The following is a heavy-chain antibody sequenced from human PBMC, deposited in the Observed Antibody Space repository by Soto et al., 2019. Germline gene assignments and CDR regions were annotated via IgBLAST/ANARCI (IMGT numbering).Heavy chain of an antibody. CDR1: EFTFTSNA. J-gene: IGHJ5*02. V-gene: IGHV3-23*01. CDR2: VSSSGDRT. CDR3: AKGHYNWNLPGWFDP. Sequence: EVQLLESGGGLVQPGGSLRLSCAASEFTFTSNAMSWVRQGPGKGLEWVSGVSSSGDRTYYTDSVKGRFTIARDNSKNTLYLQMDSLRAEDTATYYCAKGHYNWNLPGWFDPWGQGTLVTVSS. D-gene: IGHD1-20*01.